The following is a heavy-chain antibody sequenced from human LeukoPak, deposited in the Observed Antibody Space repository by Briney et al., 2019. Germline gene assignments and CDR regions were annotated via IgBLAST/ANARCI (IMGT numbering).Heavy chain of an antibody. CDR2: INSDGSST. D-gene: IGHD1-26*01. V-gene: IGHV3-74*01. J-gene: IGHJ4*02. Sequence: QTGGSLRLSCAASGFTFSSYWMHWVRQAPGKGLVWVSRINSDGSSTSYADSVKGRFSISRDSSKNTLYLQMGSLRAEDMAVYYCARALRVGAAYYFDSWGQGTLVTVSS. CDR1: GFTFSSYW. CDR3: ARALRVGAAYYFDS.